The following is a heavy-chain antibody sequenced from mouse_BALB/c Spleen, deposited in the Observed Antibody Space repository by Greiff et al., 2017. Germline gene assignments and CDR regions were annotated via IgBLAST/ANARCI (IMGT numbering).Heavy chain of an antibody. CDR2: IRNKANGYTT. J-gene: IGHJ3*01. V-gene: IGHV7-3*02. D-gene: IGHD1-1*01. Sequence: EVQLVESGGGLVQPGGSLRLSCATSGFTFTDYYMSWVRQPPGKALEWLGFIRNKANGYTTEYSASVKGRFTISRDNSQSILYLQMNTLRAEDSATYYCARDYYGSSYVSPFAYWGQGTLVTVSA. CDR1: GFTFTDYY. CDR3: ARDYYGSSYVSPFAY.